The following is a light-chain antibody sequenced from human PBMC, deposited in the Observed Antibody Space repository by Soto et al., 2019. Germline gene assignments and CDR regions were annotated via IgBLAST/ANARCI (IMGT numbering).Light chain of an antibody. CDR1: SGDIGSYNR. Sequence: QSALTQPASVSGSPGQSITISCTGTSGDIGSYNRVSWYQQHPGKAPNLIIYEVTDRPSGVSNRFSGSKSGNTASLTISGLQAEDAAEYYCSSYTNINTRACVFGTGTKVTV. CDR3: SSYTNINTRACV. V-gene: IGLV2-14*01. CDR2: EVT. J-gene: IGLJ1*01.